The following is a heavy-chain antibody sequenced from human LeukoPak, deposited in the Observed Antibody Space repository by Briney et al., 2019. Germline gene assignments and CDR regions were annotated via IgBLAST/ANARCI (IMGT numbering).Heavy chain of an antibody. CDR2: INHSGST. V-gene: IGHV4-34*01. Sequence: PSETLSLTCAVYGGSFSGYYWSWIRQPPGKGLEWIGEINHSGSTNYNPSLKSRVTISVDTSKNQFSLKLTSVTAADTAVYYCARESTIFGVVSAIDYWGQGTLVTVSS. CDR3: ARESTIFGVVSAIDY. J-gene: IGHJ4*02. CDR1: GGSFSGYY. D-gene: IGHD3-3*01.